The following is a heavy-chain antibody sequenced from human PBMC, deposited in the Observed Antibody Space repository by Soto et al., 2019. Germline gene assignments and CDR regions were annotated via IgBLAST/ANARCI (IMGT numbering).Heavy chain of an antibody. CDR3: SRSWVTGKGGMDV. Sequence: QVQLVQSGGEVKKPGASVKVSCKASGYAFTSYGFSWVRQAPGQGLEWMGWVNGYTGNTHYEPKFEGRVTMTIDTSTSTAYMELWTLISYDTAAYYCSRSWVTGKGGMDVWGQGTTVTVSS. CDR1: GYAFTSYG. J-gene: IGHJ6*02. V-gene: IGHV1-18*01. CDR2: VNGYTGNT. D-gene: IGHD3-16*01.